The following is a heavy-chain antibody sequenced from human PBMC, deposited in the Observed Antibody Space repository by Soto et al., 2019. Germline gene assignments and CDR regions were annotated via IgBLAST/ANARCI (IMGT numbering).Heavy chain of an antibody. CDR1: GGSFSCYY. D-gene: IGHD3-10*01. J-gene: IGHJ6*01. V-gene: IGHV4-34*01. CDR2: INHSGST. Sequence: SETLSLTCAVYGGSFSCYYWSWIRQPPGKGLEWIGEINHSGSTNYNPSLKSRVTISVDTSKNQFSLKLSSVTAADTAVYYCARGRGLLXFGEFPPYYYYYYGMDVWGQGTTVTVSS. CDR3: ARGRGLLXFGEFPPYYYYYYGMDV.